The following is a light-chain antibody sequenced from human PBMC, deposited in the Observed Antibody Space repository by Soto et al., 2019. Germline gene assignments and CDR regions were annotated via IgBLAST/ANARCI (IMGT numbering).Light chain of an antibody. V-gene: IGKV3-15*01. CDR1: QSVNSN. Sequence: IVMTQSPSTLSVSPGERATLSCRASQSVNSNLAWYQQKPGQAPRLLIYGASSRATVIPARFSGSGSGTEFTLTISSLQSEDFAIYYCRQYKDWPLTFGQGTKVDIK. J-gene: IGKJ1*01. CDR3: RQYKDWPLT. CDR2: GAS.